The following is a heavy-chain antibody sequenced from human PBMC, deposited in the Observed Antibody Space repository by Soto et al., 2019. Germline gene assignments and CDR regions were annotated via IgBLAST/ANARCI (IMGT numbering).Heavy chain of an antibody. V-gene: IGHV4-59*12. D-gene: IGHD3-9*01. Sequence: PSETLSLTCTVSGGCLNTYHWSWIRQPPGKGLEWIGEIYYSGSTNYNPSLQSRVTISVDKSKNQFSLKLSSVTAADTAVYYCARAKGDILTGYPDYGMDVWGQGTTVTVSS. CDR1: GGCLNTYH. CDR2: IYYSGST. J-gene: IGHJ6*02. CDR3: ARAKGDILTGYPDYGMDV.